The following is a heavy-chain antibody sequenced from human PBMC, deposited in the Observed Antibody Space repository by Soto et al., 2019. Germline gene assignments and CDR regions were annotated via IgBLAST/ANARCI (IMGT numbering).Heavy chain of an antibody. V-gene: IGHV4-39*01. D-gene: IGHD3-10*01. CDR1: GGSISSSSYY. Sequence: SETLSLTCTVSGGSISSSSYYWGWIRQPPGKGLEWIGSIYYSGSTYYNPSLKSRVTISVDTSKNQFSLKLSSVTAADTAVYYCARTGSDYGSGRNYYYYGMDVWGQGTTVTVSS. J-gene: IGHJ6*02. CDR3: ARTGSDYGSGRNYYYYGMDV. CDR2: IYYSGST.